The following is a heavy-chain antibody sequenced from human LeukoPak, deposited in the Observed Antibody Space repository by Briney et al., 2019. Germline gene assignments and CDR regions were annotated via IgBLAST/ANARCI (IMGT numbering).Heavy chain of an antibody. V-gene: IGHV3-74*01. CDR3: ARGLPNYYGMDV. Sequence: QSGGSLRLSCVASGFTFSSYWMHWVRQAPGKGLVWVSRIKSDGSSTNYADSVKGRFAISRDNAKNTLYLQMNSLRTEDTAVYYCARGLPNYYGMDVWGQGTTVTVSS. CDR1: GFTFSSYW. CDR2: IKSDGSST. J-gene: IGHJ6*02.